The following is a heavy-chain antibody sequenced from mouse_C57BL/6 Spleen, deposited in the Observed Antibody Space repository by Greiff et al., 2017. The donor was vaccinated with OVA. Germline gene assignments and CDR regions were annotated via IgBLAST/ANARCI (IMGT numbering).Heavy chain of an antibody. J-gene: IGHJ4*01. V-gene: IGHV1-59*01. CDR1: GYTFTSYW. Sequence: QVQLQQPGAELVRPGTSVKLSCKASGYTFTSYWMHWVKQRPGQGLEWIGVIDPSDSYTNYNQKFKGKATLTVDTSSSTAYMQLSSLTSEDSAVYYCARGYYGGDYWGQGTSVTVSS. CDR2: IDPSDSYT. D-gene: IGHD1-1*01. CDR3: ARGYYGGDY.